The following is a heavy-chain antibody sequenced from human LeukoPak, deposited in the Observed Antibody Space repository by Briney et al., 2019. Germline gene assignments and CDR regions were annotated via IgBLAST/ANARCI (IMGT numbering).Heavy chain of an antibody. CDR2: ISGSGGST. CDR3: AKEHVVVDPYYYYGMDV. Sequence: PGGSLRLSCAASGFTFSSYAMSWVRQAPGKGLEWISAISGSGGSTYYADSVKGRFTISRDNSKNTLYLQMNSLRAEDTALYYCAKEHVVVDPYYYYGMDVWGQGTTVTVSS. CDR1: GFTFSSYA. V-gene: IGHV3-23*01. D-gene: IGHD2-15*01. J-gene: IGHJ6*02.